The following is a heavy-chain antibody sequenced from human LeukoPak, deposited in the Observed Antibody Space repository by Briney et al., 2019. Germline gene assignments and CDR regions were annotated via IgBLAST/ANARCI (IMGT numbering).Heavy chain of an antibody. CDR1: GFTFNNYA. CDR3: AKSSLGTGLHWLAAFDY. D-gene: IGHD3/OR15-3a*01. CDR2: ISSFGGST. V-gene: IGHV3-23*01. Sequence: RSGGSLRLSCAASGFTFNNYAMTWVRQGPGKGLVWVSTISSFGGSTFYADSVKGRFTISRDNSGNTLYLQMNNLRTDDTATYYCAKSSLGTGLHWLAAFDYWGQGIRVTVSS. J-gene: IGHJ4*02.